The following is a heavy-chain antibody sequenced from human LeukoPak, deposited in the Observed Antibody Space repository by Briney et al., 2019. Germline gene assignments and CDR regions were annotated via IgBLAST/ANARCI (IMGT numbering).Heavy chain of an antibody. D-gene: IGHD4-23*01. Sequence: SETLCLTCTVPVGSISSYYLSWMRQPAGKGLEWIGHIYTIGSTNNNTALKSQFTMSVETSKNQFFLKLSSVAAADTAVYYCARGISFTVVNPYYDYYMDVWGKGTTVTVSS. J-gene: IGHJ6*03. CDR3: ARGISFTVVNPYYDYYMDV. V-gene: IGHV4-4*07. CDR1: VGSISSYY. CDR2: IYTIGST.